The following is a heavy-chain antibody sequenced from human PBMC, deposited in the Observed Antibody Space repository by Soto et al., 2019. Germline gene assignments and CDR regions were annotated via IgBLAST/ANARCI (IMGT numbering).Heavy chain of an antibody. CDR2: INPSGST. CDR3: ARGYRYGPTFDY. CDR1: GGSISSYS. D-gene: IGHD5-18*01. J-gene: IGHJ4*02. Sequence: SETLSLTCTVSGGSISSYSWSWIRQPAGKGLEWIGRINPSGSTNYNPSLKSRVTMSVDTSKKQFSLKLSSVTAADTAVYYCARGYRYGPTFDYSGQGTPATVSS. V-gene: IGHV4-4*07.